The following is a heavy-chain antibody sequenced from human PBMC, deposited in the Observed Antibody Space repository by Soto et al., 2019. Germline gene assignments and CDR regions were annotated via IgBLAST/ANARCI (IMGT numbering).Heavy chain of an antibody. V-gene: IGHV3-21*01. CDR1: GFTFSSYS. D-gene: IGHD3-3*01. J-gene: IGHJ4*02. CDR3: ARDLERFVEWLSGSFDY. Sequence: GGSLRLSCAASGFTFSSYSMNCVRQAPGKGLEWVSSISSSSSYIYYADSVKGRFTISRDNAKNSLYLQMNSLRSEDTAVYYCARDLERFVEWLSGSFDYWGQGTLVTVSS. CDR2: ISSSSSYI.